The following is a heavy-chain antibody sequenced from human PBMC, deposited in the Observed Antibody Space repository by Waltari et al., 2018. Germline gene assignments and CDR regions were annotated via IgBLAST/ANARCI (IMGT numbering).Heavy chain of an antibody. Sequence: EVQLVQSGGGLVKPGGSLSLSCDAPVVGFSAFPVTGVRQAPGKGLEWISSIGSDSTYLFYADSVNGRFITSRDNARSSLRLQMNSLRADDTGVYYCARYGLVGAAGRQNWFDPWGQGVLVTVS. V-gene: IGHV3-21*01. CDR3: ARYGLVGAAGRQNWFDP. D-gene: IGHD1-26*01. J-gene: IGHJ5*02. CDR2: IGSDSTYL. CDR1: VVGFSAFP.